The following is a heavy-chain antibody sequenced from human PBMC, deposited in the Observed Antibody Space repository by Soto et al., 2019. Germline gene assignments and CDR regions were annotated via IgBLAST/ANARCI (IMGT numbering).Heavy chain of an antibody. CDR3: ARVSIDFWSGYSKGFDY. CDR2: IYYSGST. V-gene: IGHV4-31*03. Sequence: PSETLSLTCTVSGGSISSGGYYWSWIRQHPGKGLEWIGYIYYSGSTYYTPSLKSRLTIPVDTSKNQFSLKLSSVTAADTAVYYCARVSIDFWSGYSKGFDYWGPGTLVPVFS. D-gene: IGHD3-3*01. CDR1: GGSISSGGYY. J-gene: IGHJ4*02.